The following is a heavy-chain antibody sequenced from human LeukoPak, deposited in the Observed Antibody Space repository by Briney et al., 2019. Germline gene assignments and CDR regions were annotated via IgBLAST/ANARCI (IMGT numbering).Heavy chain of an antibody. CDR1: GGSISSYY. CDR2: IYYSGST. D-gene: IGHD2-2*01. CDR3: ARVGSSTNGEIDY. J-gene: IGHJ4*02. Sequence: SETLSLTCTVSGGSISSYYWSWIRQPPGKGLEWIGYIYYSGSTNYNPSLKSRVTISVDTSKNQFSLKLGSVTAADTAVYYCARVGSSTNGEIDYWGQGTLVTVSS. V-gene: IGHV4-59*01.